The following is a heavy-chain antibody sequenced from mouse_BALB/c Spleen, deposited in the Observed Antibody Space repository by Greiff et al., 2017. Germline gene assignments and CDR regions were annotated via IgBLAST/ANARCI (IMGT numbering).Heavy chain of an antibody. Sequence: EVKLQESGPGLVKPSQSLSLTCSVTGYSITSCYYWNWIRQFPGNKLEWMGYISYDGSNNYNSSLKNRISITRDTSKNQFFLKFNSVTTEDTATYYCARDYGTDWYFDVWGAGTTVTVSS. J-gene: IGHJ1*01. CDR2: ISYDGSN. V-gene: IGHV3-6*02. CDR3: ARDYGTDWYFDV. D-gene: IGHD2-1*01. CDR1: GYSITSCYY.